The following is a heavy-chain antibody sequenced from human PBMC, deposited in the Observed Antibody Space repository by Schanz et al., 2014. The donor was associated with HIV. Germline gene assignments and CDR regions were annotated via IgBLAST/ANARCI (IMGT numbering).Heavy chain of an antibody. D-gene: IGHD3-16*01. V-gene: IGHV3-23*04. CDR2: ISDTGVRT. CDR1: GFTFSSYG. Sequence: VQLVESGGGVVQPGRSLRLSCAASGFTFSSYGMHWVRQAPGKGLEWVSGISDTGVRTNYADSVKGRFTISRDISKNTLYLQMNSLRAEDTAVYYCAKTIIPTDWAPYTYSFDYWGQGTLVTVSS. CDR3: AKTIIPTDWAPYTYSFDY. J-gene: IGHJ4*02.